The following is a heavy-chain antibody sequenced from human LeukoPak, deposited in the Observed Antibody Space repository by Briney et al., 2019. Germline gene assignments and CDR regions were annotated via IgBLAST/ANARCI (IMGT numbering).Heavy chain of an antibody. J-gene: IGHJ2*01. Sequence: ASVKVSCKASGYTFTGYYMHWVRQAPGQGLEWMGWINPNSGGTNYAQKFQGRVTMTRDTSISTAYMELSRLRSDDTAVYYCARGGVGSYGVDWYFDLWGRGTLVTVSS. CDR2: INPNSGGT. CDR3: ARGGVGSYGVDWYFDL. V-gene: IGHV1-2*02. CDR1: GYTFTGYY. D-gene: IGHD5-18*01.